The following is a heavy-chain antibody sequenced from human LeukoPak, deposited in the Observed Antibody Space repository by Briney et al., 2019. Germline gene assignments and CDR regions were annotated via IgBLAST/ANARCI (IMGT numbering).Heavy chain of an antibody. Sequence: GGSLRLSCAASGFTFSSYAMSWVRQAPGKGLEWVSAISGSGGSTYYADSVKGRFTISRDNSKNTLYLQMNSLGAEDTAVYYCAKLRYYDSIRWGADYWGQGTLVTVSS. CDR1: GFTFSSYA. V-gene: IGHV3-23*01. D-gene: IGHD3-22*01. CDR2: ISGSGGST. J-gene: IGHJ4*02. CDR3: AKLRYYDSIRWGADY.